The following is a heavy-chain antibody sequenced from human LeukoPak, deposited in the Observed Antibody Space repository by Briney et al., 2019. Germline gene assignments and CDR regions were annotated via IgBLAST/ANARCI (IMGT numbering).Heavy chain of an antibody. CDR3: AKEVDITIVYDYYMDV. V-gene: IGHV3-23*01. CDR2: ISGSGGST. Sequence: PGGSLRLSCAASGFTFSSYAMRWVRQAPGKGLEWVSAISGSGGSTYYADSVKGRFTISRDNSKNALYLQMNSLRAEDTAVYYCAKEVDITIVYDYYMDVWGKGTTVTVSS. J-gene: IGHJ6*03. D-gene: IGHD3-3*01. CDR1: GFTFSSYA.